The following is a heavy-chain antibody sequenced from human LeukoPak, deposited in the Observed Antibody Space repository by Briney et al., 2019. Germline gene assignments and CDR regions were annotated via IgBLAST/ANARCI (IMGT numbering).Heavy chain of an antibody. CDR3: ARDLYYYDSSNYHDVFDV. J-gene: IGHJ3*01. V-gene: IGHV1-18*01. CDR1: DYTLTRSG. Sequence: GASLKVSCKASDYTLTRSGTSWVRQAPGQGLEWMGWISGYVGNTFYAQKFQGRVTMTTDTSTNTAYMELRSLRSDDTAVYYCARDLYYYDSSNYHDVFDVWGQGTMVTVSS. D-gene: IGHD3-22*01. CDR2: ISGYVGNT.